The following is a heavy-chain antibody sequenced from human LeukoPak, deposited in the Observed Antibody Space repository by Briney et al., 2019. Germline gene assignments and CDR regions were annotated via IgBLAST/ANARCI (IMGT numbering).Heavy chain of an antibody. Sequence: PGGSPRLSCAASGFTVSSNYMSWVRQAPGKGLEWVSVIYSGGSTYYADSVKGRFTISRDNSKNTLYLQMNSLRAEDTAVYYCARDPYYYDSSGYSTYWGQGTLVTVSS. V-gene: IGHV3-66*01. D-gene: IGHD3-22*01. J-gene: IGHJ4*02. CDR3: ARDPYYYDSSGYSTY. CDR2: IYSGGST. CDR1: GFTVSSNY.